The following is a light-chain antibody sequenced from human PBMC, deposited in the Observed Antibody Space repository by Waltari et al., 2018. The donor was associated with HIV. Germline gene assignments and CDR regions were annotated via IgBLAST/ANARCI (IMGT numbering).Light chain of an antibody. CDR2: SNG. CDR1: NSNIATNT. Sequence: QSVLTQPPSASGTPGQRVTISCSGSNSNIATNTVNWYQKLPGTAPNLLIYSNGRRPAGVPDLFSGSKSGTSASLAIRWLQSEDEADYYCAAWDDSLNAVFGGGTKLTVL. J-gene: IGLJ2*01. V-gene: IGLV1-44*01. CDR3: AAWDDSLNAV.